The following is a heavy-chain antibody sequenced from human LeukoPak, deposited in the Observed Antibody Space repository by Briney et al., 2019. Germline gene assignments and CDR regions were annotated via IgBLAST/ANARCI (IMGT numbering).Heavy chain of an antibody. J-gene: IGHJ4*02. Sequence: ALVKVSCKASGYTFTRYYMHWVRQAPGQGLEWMGIINPSGGSTSYAQKFQGRVTMTRDTSTSTVYMELSSLRSEDTAVYYCARGSIAVAGFGYWGQGTLVTVSS. CDR2: INPSGGST. CDR1: GYTFTRYY. D-gene: IGHD6-19*01. V-gene: IGHV1-46*01. CDR3: ARGSIAVAGFGY.